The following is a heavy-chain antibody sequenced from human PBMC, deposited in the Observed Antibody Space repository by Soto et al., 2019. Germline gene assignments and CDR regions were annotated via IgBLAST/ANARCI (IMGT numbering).Heavy chain of an antibody. CDR2: INAGNGNT. CDR3: AREVIVGAHYNWFDP. V-gene: IGHV1-3*01. D-gene: IGHD1-26*01. CDR1: GYTFTSYA. J-gene: IGHJ5*02. Sequence: ASVKVSCKASGYTFTSYAMHWVRQAPGQRLEWMGWINAGNGNTKYSQKFQGRVTITRDTSASTAYMELSSLRSEDTAVYYCAREVIVGAHYNWFDPWGQGTLVTVSS.